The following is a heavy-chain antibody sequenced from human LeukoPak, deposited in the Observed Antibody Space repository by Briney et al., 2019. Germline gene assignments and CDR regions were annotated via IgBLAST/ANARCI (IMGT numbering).Heavy chain of an antibody. CDR1: GGTFSSYA. D-gene: IGHD5-24*01. J-gene: IGHJ4*02. Sequence: SVKGSCKASGGTFSSYAISGVGQAPGEGGERMGRIIAIFGRAKYAQKFQGRDTIKTEESTNTAYIELSSLRSEDTAVYYCARDYQDGYNPFDYWGQGTLVTVSS. CDR3: ARDYQDGYNPFDY. V-gene: IGHV1-69*05. CDR2: IIAIFGRA.